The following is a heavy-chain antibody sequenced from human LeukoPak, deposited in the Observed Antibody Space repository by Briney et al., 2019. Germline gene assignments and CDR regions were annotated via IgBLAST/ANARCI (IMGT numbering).Heavy chain of an antibody. CDR3: ARGRDSGYDLFDY. D-gene: IGHD5-12*01. CDR2: ISGHSSAI. Sequence: PGGSLRLSCAASGFTFSSYSMNWVRQAPGKGLEWVSYISGHSSAIYYADSVRGRFTISRDNAKESLYLQMNSLRAEDTAVYYCARGRDSGYDLFDYWGQGTLVTVSS. CDR1: GFTFSSYS. V-gene: IGHV3-48*01. J-gene: IGHJ4*02.